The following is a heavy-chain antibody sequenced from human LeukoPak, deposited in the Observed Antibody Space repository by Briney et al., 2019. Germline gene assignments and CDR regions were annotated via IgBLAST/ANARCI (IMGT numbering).Heavy chain of an antibody. J-gene: IGHJ4*02. CDR3: ARDENYGIFFNVDY. Sequence: ASVKVSCKASGYSFTSYGFSWVRQAPGEGPEWMGWISGSTGDTNYAQKFQGRVTMTADTSTSTAYMELRSLRSDDTALYYCARDENYGIFFNVDYWGQGTLVTVSS. D-gene: IGHD4-17*01. CDR1: GYSFTSYG. CDR2: ISGSTGDT. V-gene: IGHV1-18*01.